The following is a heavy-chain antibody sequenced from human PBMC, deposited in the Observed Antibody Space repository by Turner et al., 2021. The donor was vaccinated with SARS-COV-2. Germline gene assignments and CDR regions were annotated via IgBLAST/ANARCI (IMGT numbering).Heavy chain of an antibody. D-gene: IGHD5-12*01. Sequence: HVQLVESGGGVVQPGRFLRLSCAASGVTFRSYGMHWVRQAPGKGLEWVAVISYDGSNKYYADSVKGRFTISRDNSKNTLYLQMNSLRAEDTAVYYCAKVSPNRGLRPYYYYYGMDVWGQGTTVTVSS. CDR2: ISYDGSNK. V-gene: IGHV3-30*18. J-gene: IGHJ6*02. CDR3: AKVSPNRGLRPYYYYYGMDV. CDR1: GVTFRSYG.